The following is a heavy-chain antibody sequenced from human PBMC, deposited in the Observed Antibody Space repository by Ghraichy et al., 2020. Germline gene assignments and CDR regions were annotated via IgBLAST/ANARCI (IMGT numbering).Heavy chain of an antibody. J-gene: IGHJ6*02. CDR1: GDSVSRNSAA. Sequence: SQTLSLTCAISGDSVSRNSAAWNWIRQSPSRGLEWLGRTYYKSKWYNDYAVSVKSRITINPDTSKNQFSLQLNSVTPEDTAVYYCARYLGYCSGGSCLGHGMDVWGQGTTVTVSS. CDR2: TYYKSKWYN. D-gene: IGHD2-15*01. CDR3: ARYLGYCSGGSCLGHGMDV. V-gene: IGHV6-1*01.